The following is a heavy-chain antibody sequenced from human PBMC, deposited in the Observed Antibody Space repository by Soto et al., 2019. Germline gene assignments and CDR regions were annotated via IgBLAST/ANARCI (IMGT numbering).Heavy chain of an antibody. V-gene: IGHV3-74*01. Sequence: GGSLRLSCAASGFTFSSYWMHWVRQAPGKGLVWVSRINSDGSSTSYADSVKGRFTISRDNAKNTLYLQMNSLRVEDTAVYYCARDPYTYYYDSSGHNWFDPWGQGTLVTVSS. CDR1: GFTFSSYW. D-gene: IGHD3-22*01. J-gene: IGHJ5*02. CDR2: INSDGSST. CDR3: ARDPYTYYYDSSGHNWFDP.